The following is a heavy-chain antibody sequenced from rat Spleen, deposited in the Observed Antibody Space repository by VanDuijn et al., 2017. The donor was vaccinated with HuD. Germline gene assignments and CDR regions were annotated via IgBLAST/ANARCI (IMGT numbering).Heavy chain of an antibody. CDR3: ARDGGELGY. Sequence: EVQLVESGGGLVQPGRSLKLSCAASGFTFSNYDMAWVRQAPTKGLEWVASISPSGGSTYYRDSVKGRFTVSRDNAKSTLYLQMNSLQTEDTATYYCARDGGELGYWGQGVMVTVSS. J-gene: IGHJ2*01. CDR1: GFTFSNYD. D-gene: IGHD4-1*01. V-gene: IGHV5S23*01. CDR2: ISPSGGST.